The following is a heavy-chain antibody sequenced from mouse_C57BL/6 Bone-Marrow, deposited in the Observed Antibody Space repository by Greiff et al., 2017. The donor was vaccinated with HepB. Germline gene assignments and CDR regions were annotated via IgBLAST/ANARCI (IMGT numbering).Heavy chain of an antibody. CDR2: ISYDGSN. Sequence: LQESGPGLVKPSQSLSLTCSVTGYSITSGYYWNWIRQFPGNKLEWMGYISYDGSNNYNPSLKNRISITRDTSKNQFFLKLNSVTTEDTATYYCARVVRRAMDYWGQGTSVTVSS. CDR3: ARVVRRAMDY. CDR1: GYSITSGYY. J-gene: IGHJ4*01. D-gene: IGHD2-14*01. V-gene: IGHV3-6*01.